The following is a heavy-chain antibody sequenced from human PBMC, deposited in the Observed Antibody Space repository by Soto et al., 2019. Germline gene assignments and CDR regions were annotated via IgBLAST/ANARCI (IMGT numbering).Heavy chain of an antibody. D-gene: IGHD3-22*01. CDR3: ARHRYDSSSHLKSDAFDI. CDR2: ISRSVCT. J-gene: IGHJ3*02. CDR1: DGSLTLNSSY. V-gene: IGHV4-39*01. Sequence: SETRSRTCTVSDGSLTLNSSYWGWFRQASGLGLECITTISRSVCTYYYPCRQSRVTVSVDTSKRQFSLRLRSVAAADTAVYSCARHRYDSSSHLKSDAFDIWGQGPTVTV.